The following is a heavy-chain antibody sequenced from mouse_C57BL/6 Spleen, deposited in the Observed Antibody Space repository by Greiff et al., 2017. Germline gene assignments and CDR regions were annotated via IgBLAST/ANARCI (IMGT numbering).Heavy chain of an antibody. CDR2: ISSGSSTI. Sequence: EVQRVESGGGLVKPGGSLKLSCAASGFTLSDYGMHWVRQAPEKGLEWVADISSGSSTIYYADTVKGRFTISRDNAKNTLFQQMTSLRSEDTAMYYCARCRLITTVVDPAWFAYWGQGTLITVSA. CDR3: ARCRLITTVVDPAWFAY. J-gene: IGHJ3*01. V-gene: IGHV5-17*01. CDR1: GFTLSDYG. D-gene: IGHD1-1*01.